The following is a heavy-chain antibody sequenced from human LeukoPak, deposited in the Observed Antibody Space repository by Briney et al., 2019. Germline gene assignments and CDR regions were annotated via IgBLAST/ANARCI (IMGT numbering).Heavy chain of an antibody. D-gene: IGHD4-23*01. CDR3: ARERNGDYGGGSFDY. Sequence: ASVKVSCKASGYTFTGYYMHWVRQAPGQGLEWMGWINTNTGNPTYAQGFTGRFVFSLDTSVSTAYLQISSLKAEDTAVYYCARERNGDYGGGSFDYWGQGTLVTVSS. CDR2: INTNTGNP. CDR1: GYTFTGYY. V-gene: IGHV7-4-1*02. J-gene: IGHJ4*02.